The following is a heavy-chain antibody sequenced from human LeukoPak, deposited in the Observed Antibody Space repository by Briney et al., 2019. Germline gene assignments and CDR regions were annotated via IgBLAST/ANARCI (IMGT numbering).Heavy chain of an antibody. Sequence: VSVKVSCKASGYTFTSYDINWVRQATGQGLEWMGWMNPNSGNTGYAQKFQGRVTMTRNTSISTAYMELSSLRSEDTAVYYCAGLITMVRGALGYWGQGTLVTVSS. J-gene: IGHJ4*02. CDR2: MNPNSGNT. CDR1: GYTFTSYD. V-gene: IGHV1-8*01. CDR3: AGLITMVRGALGY. D-gene: IGHD3-10*01.